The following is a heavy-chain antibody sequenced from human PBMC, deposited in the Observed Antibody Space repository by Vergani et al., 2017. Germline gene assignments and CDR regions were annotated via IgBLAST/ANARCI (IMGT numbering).Heavy chain of an antibody. CDR1: GFTFSSYS. J-gene: IGHJ3*02. V-gene: IGHV3-48*01. CDR3: ARDRRARGAFDI. D-gene: IGHD1-26*01. CDR2: ISTTSDTI. Sequence: DVQLVESGGDLVQPGGSLRLSCAASGFTFSSYSMNWVRQAPGKGLEWISYISTTSDTIYYADSVRGRFTISRDNAKNSLYLQMNSLRAEDTAVYYCARDRRARGAFDIWGQGTMVTVSS.